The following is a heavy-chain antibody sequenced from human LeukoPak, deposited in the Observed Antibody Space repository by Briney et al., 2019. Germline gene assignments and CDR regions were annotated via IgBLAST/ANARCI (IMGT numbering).Heavy chain of an antibody. J-gene: IGHJ4*02. CDR1: GFTFSDYY. CDR2: IWYDGSNK. V-gene: IGHV3-33*08. D-gene: IGHD1-26*01. Sequence: GGSLRLSCAASGFTFSDYYMSWVRQAPGKGLEWVAVIWYDGSNKYFADSVKGRFTISRDNSKNTLYLQMNSLRAEDTAVYYCARPRTGAAGSPFDYWGQGTLVTVSS. CDR3: ARPRTGAAGSPFDY.